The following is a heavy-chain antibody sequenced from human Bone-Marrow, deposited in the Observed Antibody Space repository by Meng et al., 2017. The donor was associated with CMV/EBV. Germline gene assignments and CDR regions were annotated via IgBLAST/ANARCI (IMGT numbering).Heavy chain of an antibody. V-gene: IGHV3-30*02. Sequence: GESLKISCATSGFTFISYGMHWVRQAPGRGLEWVAFIRSDGSDKQYVDSVRGRFTISRDNSRSTLYLQMNSLRAEDTAVYYCAKDPPNPYCSSTSCYSGYWGQGTLVTVSS. CDR3: AKDPPNPYCSSTSCYSGY. CDR1: GFTFISYG. D-gene: IGHD2-2*02. J-gene: IGHJ4*02. CDR2: IRSDGSDK.